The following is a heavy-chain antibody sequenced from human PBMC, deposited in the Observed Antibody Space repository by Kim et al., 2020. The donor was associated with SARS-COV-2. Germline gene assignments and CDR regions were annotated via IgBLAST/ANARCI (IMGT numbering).Heavy chain of an antibody. D-gene: IGHD3-22*01. J-gene: IGHJ6*01. CDR3: ARVPYYYDSSGHRGGMDV. Sequence: ASVKVSCKASGYTFTGYYMHWVRQAPGQGLEWMGWINPNSGDTSYAQKFQGRVTMTRDTTISTAYMELSRLRSDDTAVYYCARVPYYYDSSGHRGGMDVWGRGTTVTLS. CDR1: GYTFTGYY. CDR2: INPNSGDT. V-gene: IGHV1-2*02.